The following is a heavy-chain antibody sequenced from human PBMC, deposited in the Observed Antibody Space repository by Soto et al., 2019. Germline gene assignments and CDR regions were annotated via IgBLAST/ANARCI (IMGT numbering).Heavy chain of an antibody. J-gene: IGHJ4*02. CDR2: ISYSGST. CDR1: GASISSYD. D-gene: IGHD5-12*01. Sequence: KTSETLSLTCTVPGASISSYDWSWIRRPPGKGLEWIGHISYSGSTNYKPSLKSRVTISVDTSKKQFSLKLTSVTAADTAVYYCARGRDGYNYPNFDYWGQGTLVTVSS. V-gene: IGHV4-59*01. CDR3: ARGRDGYNYPNFDY.